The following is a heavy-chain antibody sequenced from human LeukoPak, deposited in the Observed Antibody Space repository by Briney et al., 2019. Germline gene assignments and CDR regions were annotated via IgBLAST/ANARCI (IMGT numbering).Heavy chain of an antibody. D-gene: IGHD2-2*01. CDR3: ARGRLRWSSTGCYLRPYYYYYGMDL. J-gene: IGHJ6*02. V-gene: IGHV1-8*01. CDR1: GYTFTSYD. Sequence: ASVKVSCKASGYTFTSYDINWVRQAPGQGLEWMGWMNPNSGNTDYAQKFQGRVTMTRNTSISTAYMELSSLRSEDTAVYYCARGRLRWSSTGCYLRPYYYYYGMDLWGQGTTVTVSS. CDR2: MNPNSGNT.